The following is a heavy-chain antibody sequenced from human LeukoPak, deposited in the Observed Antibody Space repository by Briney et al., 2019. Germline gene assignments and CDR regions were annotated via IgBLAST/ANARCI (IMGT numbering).Heavy chain of an antibody. V-gene: IGHV4-34*01. J-gene: IGHJ4*02. CDR2: INHSGST. Sequence: SETLSLTCAVYGGSFSGYYWSWIRQPPGKGLEWIGEINHSGSTNYNPSLKSRVTISVDTSKNQFSLKLSSVTAADTAVYYCASREPGIAAAGLGNNFDYWGQGTLVTVSS. CDR1: GGSFSGYY. D-gene: IGHD6-13*01. CDR3: ASREPGIAAAGLGNNFDY.